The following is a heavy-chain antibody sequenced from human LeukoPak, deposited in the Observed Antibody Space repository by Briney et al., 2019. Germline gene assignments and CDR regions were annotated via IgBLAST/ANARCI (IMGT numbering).Heavy chain of an antibody. D-gene: IGHD3-10*01. V-gene: IGHV5-51*01. CDR1: GYSFTSYW. Sequence: GESLKISCKGSGYSFTSYWIGWVRQMPGKGLEWMGIIYPGDSDTRYSPSFQGQVTISADKSISTAYLQWSSLKASDTAMYYCARHFERSPWFGQRGDAFDIWGQGTMVTVSS. CDR2: IYPGDSDT. J-gene: IGHJ3*02. CDR3: ARHFERSPWFGQRGDAFDI.